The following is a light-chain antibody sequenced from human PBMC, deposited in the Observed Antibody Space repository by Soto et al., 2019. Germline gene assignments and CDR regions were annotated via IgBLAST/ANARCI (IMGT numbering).Light chain of an antibody. J-gene: IGLJ2*01. CDR3: SSYTDSSTYVV. Sequence: QSALTQPASVSGSPGQSITISCTGTRSDVGDYNYVSWYQQHPGKAPKLMIYEVSNRPSGVSNRFSGSKSGNTASLTISGLQAEDEADYYCSSYTDSSTYVVFGGGTKLTVL. CDR1: RSDVGDYNY. CDR2: EVS. V-gene: IGLV2-14*01.